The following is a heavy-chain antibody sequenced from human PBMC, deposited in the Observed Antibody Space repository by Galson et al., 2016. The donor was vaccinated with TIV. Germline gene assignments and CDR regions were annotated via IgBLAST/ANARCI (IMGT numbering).Heavy chain of an antibody. J-gene: IGHJ5*02. Sequence: SLRLSCAASGFTFSDYWIHWVRQAPGEGLDWVLRISPDGTTTNHAESARGRFTVSRDNSKNTVYLQLNSLRADDTAVYYCARSRSKAGTTDPDSWGQGTLVTV. CDR3: ARSRSKAGTTDPDS. CDR1: GFTFSDYW. D-gene: IGHD1-1*01. CDR2: ISPDGTTT. V-gene: IGHV3-74*01.